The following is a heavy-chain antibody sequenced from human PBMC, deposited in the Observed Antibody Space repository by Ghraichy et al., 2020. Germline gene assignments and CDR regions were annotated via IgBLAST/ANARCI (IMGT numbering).Heavy chain of an antibody. CDR1: GDSIISNNW. CDR2: IFHSGST. D-gene: IGHD2-2*01. Sequence: SETLSLTCAVSGDSIISNNWWRWVRHPPEKGLEWIGGIFHSGSTNYNPSLKSRITISLDKSKNQFSLKMTSVTAADTAVYYCAREIDQLRYFDSWGQGTLVTVSS. V-gene: IGHV4-4*02. J-gene: IGHJ4*02. CDR3: AREIDQLRYFDS.